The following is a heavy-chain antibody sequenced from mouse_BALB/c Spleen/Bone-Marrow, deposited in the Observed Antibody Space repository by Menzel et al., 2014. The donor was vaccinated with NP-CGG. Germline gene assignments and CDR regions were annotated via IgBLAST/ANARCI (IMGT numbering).Heavy chain of an antibody. CDR3: TRSLGRAMDY. V-gene: IGHV1S22*01. J-gene: IGHJ4*01. CDR2: ICPGSGNT. Sequence: LQQSGSELVRPGASVKLSCKASGYTFTSYWMHWVRQRPGQGLEWIGNICPGSGNTNYDEKFKRKATLTVETSSNTAYTHLSSLTSEDSAVYYCTRSLGRAMDYWGQGTSVTVSS. CDR1: GYTFTSYW. D-gene: IGHD4-1*01.